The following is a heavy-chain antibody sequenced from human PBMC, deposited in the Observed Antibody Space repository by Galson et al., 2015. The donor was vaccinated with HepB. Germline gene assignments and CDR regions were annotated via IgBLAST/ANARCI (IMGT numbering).Heavy chain of an antibody. V-gene: IGHV3-33*01. J-gene: IGHJ4*02. CDR1: GFTFSNYG. Sequence: SLRLSCAASGFTFSNYGMHWVRQAPGKGLEWLAVIWYDGSNQYYADSVKGRFTISRDNSKSTLYLQMNSLRAEDTAVYYCARDLGFGLDYWGQGTLVIVSS. D-gene: IGHD3-16*01. CDR3: ARDLGFGLDY. CDR2: IWYDGSNQ.